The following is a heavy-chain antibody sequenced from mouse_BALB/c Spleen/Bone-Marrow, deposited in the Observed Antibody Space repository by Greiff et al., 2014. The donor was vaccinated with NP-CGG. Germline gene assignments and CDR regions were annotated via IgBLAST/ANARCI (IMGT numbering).Heavy chain of an antibody. CDR3: VREGAYYGDYDWYFDV. J-gene: IGHJ1*01. Sequence: VHLVESGPGLVAPSQSLSITCTVSGFSLTSYDINWIRHPPGKGLEWLGVIWTGGGTNYNSAFMSRLSISKDNSKSQVFLKMNSLQTDDTAIYYCVREGAYYGDYDWYFDVWGAGTTVTVSS. V-gene: IGHV2-9-2*01. D-gene: IGHD2-13*01. CDR2: IWTGGGT. CDR1: GFSLTSYD.